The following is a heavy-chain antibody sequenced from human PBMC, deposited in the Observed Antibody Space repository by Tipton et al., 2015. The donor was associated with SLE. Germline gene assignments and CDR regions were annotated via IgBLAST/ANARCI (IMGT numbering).Heavy chain of an antibody. D-gene: IGHD4-11*01. V-gene: IGHV1-46*01. CDR3: ARGDYSRGLDI. Sequence: QSGAEVKKPGASVKVSCKASGYTFSSYHMHWVRQAPGQGLEWMGIINPSGDNTSYAQKFQGRVTMTRDTSTRTVYMELSSLRSEDTAVYYCARGDYSRGLDIWGQGTMVTVCS. J-gene: IGHJ3*02. CDR1: GYTFSSYH. CDR2: INPSGDNT.